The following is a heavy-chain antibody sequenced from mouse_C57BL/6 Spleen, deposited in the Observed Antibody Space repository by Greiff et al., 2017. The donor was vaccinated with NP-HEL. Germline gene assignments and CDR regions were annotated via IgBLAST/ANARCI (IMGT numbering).Heavy chain of an antibody. V-gene: IGHV1-55*01. CDR1: GYTFTSYW. Sequence: VQLQQPGAELVKPGASVKMSCKASGYTFTSYWITWVKQRPGQGLEWIGDIYPGSGSTNYNEKFKSKATLTVDTSSSTAYMQLSSLTSEDSAVYYCARSSFYSPWFAYWGQGTLVTVSA. J-gene: IGHJ3*01. CDR3: ARSSFYSPWFAY. D-gene: IGHD2-12*01. CDR2: IYPGSGST.